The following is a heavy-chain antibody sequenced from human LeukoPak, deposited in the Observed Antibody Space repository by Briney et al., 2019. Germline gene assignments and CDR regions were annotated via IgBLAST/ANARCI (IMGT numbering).Heavy chain of an antibody. CDR2: IRYHGSNI. Sequence: PGESLRLSCAASGFTFSSYGMHWVRQAPGKGLEWVAYIRYHGSNINYADSVKGRFTISRDNSKDTLFLQMSSLRAEDTAVYYCAKVLTRYCGSTSCPFDSWGQGTPVTVSS. V-gene: IGHV3-30*02. CDR3: AKVLTRYCGSTSCPFDS. D-gene: IGHD2-2*01. CDR1: GFTFSSYG. J-gene: IGHJ4*02.